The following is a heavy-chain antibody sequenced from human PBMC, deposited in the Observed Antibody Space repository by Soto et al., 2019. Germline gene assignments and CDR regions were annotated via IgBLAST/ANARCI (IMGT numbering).Heavy chain of an antibody. CDR1: GFSFRDYS. V-gene: IGHV3-48*02. D-gene: IGHD6-6*01. CDR3: ATDLEYSSSCYYYYGLDV. CDR2: ISRSGSLN. J-gene: IGHJ6*02. Sequence: GSLLLACSASGFSFRDYSINWVRQAPAKGLEWLSYISRSGSLNYYADSVKGRFTISRDNAKNSLYLEMNSVRDEDTAMYYCATDLEYSSSCYYYYGLDVWGHGTTVNVSS.